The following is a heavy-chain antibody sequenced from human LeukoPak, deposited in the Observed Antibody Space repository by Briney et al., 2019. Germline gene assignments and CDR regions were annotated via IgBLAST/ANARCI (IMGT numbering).Heavy chain of an antibody. V-gene: IGHV4-61*01. CDR1: GASVSSASY. CDR2: IYNGVNT. J-gene: IGHJ4*02. CDR3: ARGGGRITIFGVAPRYFDY. D-gene: IGHD3-3*01. Sequence: SETLSLTCTVSGASVSSASYWTWIRQPPGKGVEWIAHIYNGVNTNYNPSLKSRVTISVDTSKNQFSLKLSSVTAADTAVYYCARGGGRITIFGVAPRYFDYWGQGTLVTVSS.